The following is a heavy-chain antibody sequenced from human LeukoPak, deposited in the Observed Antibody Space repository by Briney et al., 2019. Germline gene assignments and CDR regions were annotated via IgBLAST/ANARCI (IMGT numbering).Heavy chain of an antibody. D-gene: IGHD3-3*01. V-gene: IGHV4-59*01. CDR2: IYYSGST. CDR1: GDSITSSY. CDR3: ARGSSYDFWSGYPYTPLDY. J-gene: IGHJ4*02. Sequence: PSETLSLTCTVSGDSITSSYWTWIRQPPGKGLEWIGYIYYSGSTNYKPSLKSRATISVDMSKNQFSLRLNSVTAVDTAVYYCARGSSYDFWSGYPYTPLDYWGQGTVVTVSS.